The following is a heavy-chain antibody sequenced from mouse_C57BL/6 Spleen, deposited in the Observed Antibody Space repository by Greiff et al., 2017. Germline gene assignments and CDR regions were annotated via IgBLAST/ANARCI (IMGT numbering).Heavy chain of an antibody. CDR1: GYTFTRYW. CDR3: ARGNSNYGWFAY. J-gene: IGHJ3*01. V-gene: IGHV1-53*01. D-gene: IGHD2-5*01. CDR2: INPSNGGT. Sequence: QVQLQQPGTELVKPGASVKLSCKASGYTFTRYWMHWVKQRPGQGLEWIGNINPSNGGTNYNEKFKSKATLTVDKSSSTAYMQLSSLTSEDSAVYYCARGNSNYGWFAYWGQGTLVTVSA.